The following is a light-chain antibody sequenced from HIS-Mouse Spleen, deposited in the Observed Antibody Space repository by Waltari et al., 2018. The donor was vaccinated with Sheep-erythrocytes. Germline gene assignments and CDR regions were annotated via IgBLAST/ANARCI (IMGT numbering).Light chain of an antibody. CDR2: YDD. Sequence: RVTISCSATSSTIGHNPVNWYQQLPGKAPKLLIYYDDLLPSGVSDRFSGSKSGTSASLAISGLQAEDEADYYCAAWDDSRNGVVFGGGTKLTVL. J-gene: IGLJ2*01. V-gene: IGLV1-36*01. CDR1: SSTIGHNP. CDR3: AAWDDSRNGVV.